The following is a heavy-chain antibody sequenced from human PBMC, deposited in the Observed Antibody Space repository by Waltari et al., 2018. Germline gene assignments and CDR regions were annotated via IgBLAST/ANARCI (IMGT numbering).Heavy chain of an antibody. CDR2: ISYDGNYK. J-gene: IGHJ4*02. V-gene: IGHV3-30-3*01. D-gene: IGHD2-21*01. Sequence: QVQLEESGGGVVQPGRSLRRSCAASGFAFGRYGMDWVRQAPGKGLEWVAVISYDGNYKYYADSVKGRFTVSRDNSKNTLYLQINSLMPEDTAIYYCARVAVPYCGVDCYYTYWGQGTLVTVSS. CDR1: GFAFGRYG. CDR3: ARVAVPYCGVDCYYTY.